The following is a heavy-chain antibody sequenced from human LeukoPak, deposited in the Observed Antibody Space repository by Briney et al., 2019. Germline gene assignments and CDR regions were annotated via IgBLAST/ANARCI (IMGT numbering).Heavy chain of an antibody. V-gene: IGHV4-34*01. Sequence: PSETLSLTCAVYGGPFSGFYWSWIRQPPGKGLEWIGEINHSGSTNYNPSLKSRVTISVDTSKNQFSLKLSSVTAADTAVYYCAVRGRLYSYGPLDAFDIWGQGTMVTVSS. CDR3: AVRGRLYSYGPLDAFDI. CDR2: INHSGST. J-gene: IGHJ3*02. D-gene: IGHD5-18*01. CDR1: GGPFSGFY.